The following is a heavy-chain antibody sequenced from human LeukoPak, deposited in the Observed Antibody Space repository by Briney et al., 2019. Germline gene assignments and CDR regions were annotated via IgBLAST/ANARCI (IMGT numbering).Heavy chain of an antibody. CDR2: IYYTGTT. CDR3: AREPSVTTVTTGF. V-gene: IGHV4-59*12. J-gene: IGHJ4*02. D-gene: IGHD4-17*01. Sequence: SETLSLTCAVSGGSFSAYYWSWIRQPPGKGLEWLGNIYYTGTTYYNPSLKSRVTISVDTSQNQFSLRLSSVSAADTAIYYCAREPSVTTVTTGFWSQGTLVIVSS. CDR1: GGSFSAYY.